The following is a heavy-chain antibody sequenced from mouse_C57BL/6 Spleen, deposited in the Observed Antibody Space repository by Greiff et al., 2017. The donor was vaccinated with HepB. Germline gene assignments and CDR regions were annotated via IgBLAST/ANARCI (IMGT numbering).Heavy chain of an antibody. Sequence: EVNLVESGGGLVKPGGSLKLSCAASGFTFSSYTMSWVRQTPEKRLEWVATISGGGGNTYYPDSVKGRFTISRDNAKNTLYLQMSSLRSEDTALYYCARQSGSYFDYWGQGTTLTVSS. D-gene: IGHD4-1*01. V-gene: IGHV5-9*01. CDR3: ARQSGSYFDY. CDR1: GFTFSSYT. J-gene: IGHJ2*01. CDR2: ISGGGGNT.